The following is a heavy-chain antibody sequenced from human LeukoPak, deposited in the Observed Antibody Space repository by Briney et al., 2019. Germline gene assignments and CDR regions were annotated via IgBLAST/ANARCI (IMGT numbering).Heavy chain of an antibody. Sequence: PSETLSLTCTVSGGSLSSYYWSWIRQPPGKGLEWIGYIYYSGSTNYNPSLKSRVTISVDTSKNQFSLKLSSVTAADTAVYYCARDTGRNYDILTGYYHPFYGFDPWGQGTLVTVSS. V-gene: IGHV4-59*01. D-gene: IGHD3-9*01. J-gene: IGHJ5*02. CDR1: GGSLSSYY. CDR2: IYYSGST. CDR3: ARDTGRNYDILTGYYHPFYGFDP.